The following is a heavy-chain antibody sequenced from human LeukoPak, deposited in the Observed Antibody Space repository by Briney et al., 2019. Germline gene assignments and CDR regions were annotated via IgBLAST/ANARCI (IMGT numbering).Heavy chain of an antibody. Sequence: SETLSLTCTLSGGSISDYYWSWIRQPPGKGLEWIGNIHHSGNTNYNASLKSRVTISVGTSRSQFFLQLRYVTAADTAIYYCARVGLGYDSSAYYHWGQGILVTVSS. CDR2: IHHSGNT. CDR1: GGSISDYY. D-gene: IGHD3-22*01. CDR3: ARVGLGYDSSAYYH. V-gene: IGHV4-59*08. J-gene: IGHJ4*02.